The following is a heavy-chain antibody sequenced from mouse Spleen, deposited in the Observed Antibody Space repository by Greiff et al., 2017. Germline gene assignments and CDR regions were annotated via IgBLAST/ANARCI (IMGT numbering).Heavy chain of an antibody. CDR2: ISNLAYSI. V-gene: IGHV5-15*01. J-gene: IGHJ4*01. Sequence: EVNLVESGGGLVKPGGSLKLSCAASGFTFSDYGMAWVRQAPGKGPEWVAFISNLAYSIYYADTVTGRFTISRENAKNTLYLEMSSLRSEDTAMYYCARQGITTVAYAMDYWGQGTSVTVSS. D-gene: IGHD1-1*01. CDR1: GFTFSDYG. CDR3: ARQGITTVAYAMDY.